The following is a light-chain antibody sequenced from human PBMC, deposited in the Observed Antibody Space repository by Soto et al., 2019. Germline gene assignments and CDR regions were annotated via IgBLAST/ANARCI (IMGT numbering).Light chain of an antibody. J-gene: IGKJ4*01. Sequence: IQLTQSPSSLSAPVGAGITITCQPSRAIANILSWYQQKPGKAPQLLVYDASKLQTGVPSRFSGSASGTDFTFAISSLQPEDRATYFCQQYDDLPLTFGGGTKVEIK. V-gene: IGKV1-33*01. CDR3: QQYDDLPLT. CDR2: DAS. CDR1: RAIANI.